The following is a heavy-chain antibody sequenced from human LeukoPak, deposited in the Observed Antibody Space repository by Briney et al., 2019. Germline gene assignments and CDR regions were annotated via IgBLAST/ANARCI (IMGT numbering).Heavy chain of an antibody. CDR3: TTDALVRDMVRGVITDY. J-gene: IGHJ4*02. Sequence: GGSLRLSCAASGFTFSNAWMSWVRQAPGKGLEWVGRIKSKTDGGTTDYAAPVKGRFTISRDDSKNTLYLQMNSLKTEDTAVYYCTTDALVRDMVRGVITDYWGQGTLVTVSS. D-gene: IGHD3-10*01. CDR1: GFTFSNAW. CDR2: IKSKTDGGTT. V-gene: IGHV3-15*01.